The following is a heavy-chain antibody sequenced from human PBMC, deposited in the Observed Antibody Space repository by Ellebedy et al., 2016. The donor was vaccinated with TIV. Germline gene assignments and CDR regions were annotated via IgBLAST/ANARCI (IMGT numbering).Heavy chain of an antibody. Sequence: ASVKVSCXASGYTFTSYYMHWARQAPGQGLEWMGIINPSGGSTSYAQKFQGRVTMTRDTSTSTVYMEPSSLRSEDTAVYYCARGSMVRGVISYYYGMDVWGQGTTVTVSS. J-gene: IGHJ6*02. CDR1: GYTFTSYY. CDR3: ARGSMVRGVISYYYGMDV. D-gene: IGHD3-10*01. CDR2: INPSGGST. V-gene: IGHV1-46*01.